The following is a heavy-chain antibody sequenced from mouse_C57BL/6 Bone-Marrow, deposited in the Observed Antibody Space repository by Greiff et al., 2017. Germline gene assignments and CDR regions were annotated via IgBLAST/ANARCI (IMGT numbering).Heavy chain of an antibody. CDR3: ARPNWDWYFDV. Sequence: EVKVVESGGGLVQPGGSLSLSCAASGFTFTDYYMRWVRQPPGKALEWLGFIRNKANGYTTEYSASVKGRFTISRDNSQSILYLQVNALRAEDSATYYCARPNWDWYFDVWGTGTTVTVSS. V-gene: IGHV7-3*01. J-gene: IGHJ1*03. CDR2: IRNKANGYTT. CDR1: GFTFTDYY. D-gene: IGHD4-1*01.